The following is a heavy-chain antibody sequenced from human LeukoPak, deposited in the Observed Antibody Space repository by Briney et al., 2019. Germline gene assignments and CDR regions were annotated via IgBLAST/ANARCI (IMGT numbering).Heavy chain of an antibody. D-gene: IGHD6-19*01. Sequence: PGGSLRLSCAASGFTFSTYWMSWVRQAPGKGLEWVAVIKQDGTEKYYVDSVKGRFTISRDNAKNSLYLQMNSLRAEDTAVYYCARGRRRRLLAVGGPYGMDVWGQGTTVTVSS. CDR2: IKQDGTEK. CDR1: GFTFSTYW. V-gene: IGHV3-7*03. CDR3: ARGRRRRLLAVGGPYGMDV. J-gene: IGHJ6*02.